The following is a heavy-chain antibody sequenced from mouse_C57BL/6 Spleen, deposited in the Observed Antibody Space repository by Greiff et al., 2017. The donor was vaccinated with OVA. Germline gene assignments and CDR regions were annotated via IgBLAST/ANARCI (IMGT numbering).Heavy chain of an antibody. D-gene: IGHD1-1*01. V-gene: IGHV1-59*01. J-gene: IGHJ2*01. CDR3: ARSGDYYGSTPDY. Sequence: QVQLQQPGAELVRPGTSVKLSCKASGYTFTSYWMHWVKQRPGQGLEWIGVIDPSDSYTTYNQTFKGKATLTVDTSSSTAYMQLSSLTSEDSAVYYCARSGDYYGSTPDYWGQGTTLTVSS. CDR2: IDPSDSYT. CDR1: GYTFTSYW.